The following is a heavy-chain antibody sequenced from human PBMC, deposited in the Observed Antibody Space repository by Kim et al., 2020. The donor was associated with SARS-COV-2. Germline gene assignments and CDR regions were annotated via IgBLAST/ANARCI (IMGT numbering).Heavy chain of an antibody. J-gene: IGHJ6*02. V-gene: IGHV3-9*01. CDR1: GFTFDDYA. Sequence: GGSLRLSCAASGFTFDDYAMHWVRQAPGKGLEWVSGISWNSGSIGYADSVKGRFTISRDNAKNSLYLQMNSLRAEDTALYYCAKDYCSGSYYNAQIYYGMDVWGQGTTVTVSS. CDR2: ISWNSGSI. CDR3: AKDYCSGSYYNAQIYYGMDV. D-gene: IGHD3-10*01.